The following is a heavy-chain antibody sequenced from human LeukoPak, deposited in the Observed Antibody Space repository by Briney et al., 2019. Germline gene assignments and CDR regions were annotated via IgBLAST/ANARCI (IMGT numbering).Heavy chain of an antibody. CDR2: ISGRGGST. J-gene: IGHJ4*02. CDR3: AACGGDCYTVDY. D-gene: IGHD2-21*02. CDR1: GFTFSSYA. V-gene: IGHV3-23*01. Sequence: GGSLRLSCAASGFTFSSYAMSWVRQVPGKGLEWVAGISGRGGSTNHADSVKGRFTISRDNSKNTLYLQMNSLRVEDTAVYYCAACGGDCYTVDYWGQGSLVTVSS.